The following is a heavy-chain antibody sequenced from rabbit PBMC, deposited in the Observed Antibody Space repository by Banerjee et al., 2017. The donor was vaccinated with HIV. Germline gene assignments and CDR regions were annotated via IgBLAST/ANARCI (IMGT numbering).Heavy chain of an antibody. V-gene: IGHV1S40*01. D-gene: IGHD6-1*01. Sequence: QSLEESGGDLVKPGASLTLTCIASGFDFSSNAMCWVRQAPGKGLEWIGCISAGISGSTYYASWATGRFTVSRTSSTTVTLQMTSLTAADTATYFCARGNTGGYVAYGYAWDLRGPGTLVTVS. J-gene: IGHJ6*01. CDR3: ARGNTGGYVAYGYAWDL. CDR1: GFDFSSNA. CDR2: ISAGISGST.